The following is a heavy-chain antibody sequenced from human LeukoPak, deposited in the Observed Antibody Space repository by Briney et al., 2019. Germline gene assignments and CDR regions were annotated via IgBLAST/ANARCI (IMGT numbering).Heavy chain of an antibody. V-gene: IGHV3-48*04. D-gene: IGHD2-15*01. J-gene: IGHJ6*03. CDR1: GFSFSSYG. CDR3: ARVLRYCSGGNCYSGGLGYMDV. CDR2: ISRSGSTK. Sequence: LPGGSLRLSCAAPGFSFSSYGMHWVRQAPGKGLEWVSSISRSGSTKYYADSVKGRFTISRDNAKNSLFLQMNSLRAEDTAVYYCARVLRYCSGGNCYSGGLGYMDVWGKGTTVIISS.